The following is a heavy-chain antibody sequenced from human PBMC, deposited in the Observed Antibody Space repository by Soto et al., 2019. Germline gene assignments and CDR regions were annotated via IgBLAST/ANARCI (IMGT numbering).Heavy chain of an antibody. CDR3: ARGPYYYYYYGMDV. Sequence: ASETLSLTCAVYGGSFSGYYWSWIRQPPGKGLEWIGEINHSGSTNYNPSLKSRVTISVDTSKNQFSLKLSSVTAADTAVYYCARGPYYYYYYGMDVWGQGTTVTVSS. CDR2: INHSGST. V-gene: IGHV4-34*01. CDR1: GGSFSGYY. J-gene: IGHJ6*02.